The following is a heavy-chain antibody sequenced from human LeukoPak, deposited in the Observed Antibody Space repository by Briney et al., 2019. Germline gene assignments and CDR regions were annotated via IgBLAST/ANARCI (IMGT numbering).Heavy chain of an antibody. D-gene: IGHD4-23*01. CDR2: ISGGGGST. CDR3: ARGRGNGLYYFDY. V-gene: IGHV3-23*01. Sequence: GGSLRLSCAASGFTFSSYAMNWVRQAPGKGLEWVSAISGGGGSTDYADSVKGRFTISRDNSKNTLYLQMNSLRAEDTAVYYCARGRGNGLYYFDYWGQGTLVTVSS. J-gene: IGHJ4*02. CDR1: GFTFSSYA.